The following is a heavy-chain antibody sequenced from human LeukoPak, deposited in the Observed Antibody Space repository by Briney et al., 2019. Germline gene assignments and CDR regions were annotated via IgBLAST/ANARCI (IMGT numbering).Heavy chain of an antibody. CDR1: GGSISSSSYY. D-gene: IGHD5-18*01. V-gene: IGHV4-39*01. Sequence: PSETLSLTCTVSGGSISSSSYYWGWIRQPPGKGLEWIGSIYYSGSTYYNPSLKSRVTISVDTSKNQFSLKLSSVTAADTAVYYCASPQYSYGLGTYYYMDVWGKGTTVTVSS. CDR2: IYYSGST. J-gene: IGHJ6*03. CDR3: ASPQYSYGLGTYYYMDV.